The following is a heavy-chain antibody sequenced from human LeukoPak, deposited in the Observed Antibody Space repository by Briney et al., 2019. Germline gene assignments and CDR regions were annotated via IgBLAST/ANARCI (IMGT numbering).Heavy chain of an antibody. D-gene: IGHD4-17*01. J-gene: IGHJ4*02. CDR1: GFTFSSYG. Sequence: PGGSLRLSCAASGFTFSSYGMHWVREAPGKGLVWVAVIWYDGSNKYYVDSVKGRFTISRDNSKDTLYLQMNSLRAEDTAVYYCARDQNEGYGDYFYYFDYWGQGTLVTVSS. V-gene: IGHV3-33*01. CDR3: ARDQNEGYGDYFYYFDY. CDR2: IWYDGSNK.